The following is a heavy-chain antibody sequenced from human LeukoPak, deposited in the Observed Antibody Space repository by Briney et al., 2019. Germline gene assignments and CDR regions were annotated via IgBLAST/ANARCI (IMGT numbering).Heavy chain of an antibody. J-gene: IGHJ4*02. CDR2: INPNSGGT. CDR3: ARCAYDILTGSLDY. CDR1: GYTFTGYY. Sequence: ASVKASCKASGYTFTGYYMHWVRQAPGQGLEWMGWINPNSGGTNYAQKFQGRVTMTRDTSISTAYMELSRLRSDDTAVYYCARCAYDILTGSLDYWGQGTLVTVSS. D-gene: IGHD3-9*01. V-gene: IGHV1-2*02.